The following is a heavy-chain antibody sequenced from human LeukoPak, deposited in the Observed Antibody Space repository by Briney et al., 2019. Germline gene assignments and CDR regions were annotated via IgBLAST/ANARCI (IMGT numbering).Heavy chain of an antibody. V-gene: IGHV5-51*01. CDR1: GYSFTSYW. Sequence: KVSCKASGYSFTSYWIGWVRQMPGKGLEWMGIIYPGDSDTRYSPSFQGQVTISADKSISTAYLQWSSLKASDTAMYYCARLGGVGATTGDGMDVWGQGTTVTVSS. CDR2: IYPGDSDT. J-gene: IGHJ6*02. D-gene: IGHD1-26*01. CDR3: ARLGGVGATTGDGMDV.